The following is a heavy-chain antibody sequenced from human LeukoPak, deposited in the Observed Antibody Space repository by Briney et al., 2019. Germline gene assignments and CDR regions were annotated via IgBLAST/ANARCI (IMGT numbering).Heavy chain of an antibody. CDR1: GGSISSYY. V-gene: IGHV4-59*01. Sequence: SETLSLTCTVSGGSISSYYWSWIRQPAGKGLEWIGYIYYGGSTNYNPSLKSRVTISVDTSKNQFSLKLSSVTAADTAVYYCARDVRMVRGVIPTNWFDPWGQGTLVTVSS. J-gene: IGHJ5*02. D-gene: IGHD3-10*01. CDR3: ARDVRMVRGVIPTNWFDP. CDR2: IYYGGST.